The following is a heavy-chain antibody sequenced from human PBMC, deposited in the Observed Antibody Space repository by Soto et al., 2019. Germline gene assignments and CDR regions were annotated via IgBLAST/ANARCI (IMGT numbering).Heavy chain of an antibody. CDR2: IYYSGRT. J-gene: IGHJ4*02. CDR1: GYSLSSSSYY. V-gene: IGHV4-39*01. D-gene: IGHD2-21*02. Sequence: PADTLSLTCLFSGYSLSSSSYYLGWLRPPPGKGLEWIGSIYYSGRTYYNPSFKSRVTISIDTSKNQFSLKLSSVTATDTAVYYCARQRTTVVTQAYFDHWGQGDLVTFS. CDR3: ARQRTTVVTQAYFDH.